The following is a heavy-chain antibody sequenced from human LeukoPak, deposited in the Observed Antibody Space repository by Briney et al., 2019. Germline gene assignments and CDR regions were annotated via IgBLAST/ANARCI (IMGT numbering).Heavy chain of an antibody. J-gene: IGHJ4*02. V-gene: IGHV4-39*01. CDR3: ARGLAVAGDFDY. CDR2: IYYSGST. D-gene: IGHD6-19*01. Sequence: SQTLSLTCTVSGGSISSSSYYWGWIRQPPGKGLEWIGSIYYSGSTHYNPSLKSRVTISVDTSKNQFSLKLSSVTAADTAVYYCARGLAVAGDFDYWGQGTLVTVSS. CDR1: GGSISSSSYY.